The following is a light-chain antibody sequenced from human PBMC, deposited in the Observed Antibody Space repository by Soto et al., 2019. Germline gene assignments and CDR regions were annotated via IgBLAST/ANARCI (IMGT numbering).Light chain of an antibody. CDR3: QQYGTSTT. J-gene: IGKJ5*01. CDR2: GAS. Sequence: EIVLTQSPGTLSLFPGERATLSCRASQSLITRYLAWYQQKPGQAPRLVIYGASSRATGIPDRFSGSGSGTDFTLTISRLEPGDFAVYSCQQYGTSTTFGLHTRLEI. CDR1: QSLITRY. V-gene: IGKV3-20*01.